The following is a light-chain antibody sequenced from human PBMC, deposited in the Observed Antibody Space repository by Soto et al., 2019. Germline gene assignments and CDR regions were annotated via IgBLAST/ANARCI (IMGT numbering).Light chain of an antibody. CDR3: GSWDSSLSADV. V-gene: IGLV1-51*01. CDR2: DDN. Sequence: QSVLTQPPSVSPAPGQKVTISCSGSSSNIGGNSVSWYQQLPGTAPKLLIYDDNKRPSGIPDRFSGSKSGTSATLGITGFQTGDEADYYCGSWDSSLSADVFGTGTRSPS. CDR1: SSNIGGNS. J-gene: IGLJ1*01.